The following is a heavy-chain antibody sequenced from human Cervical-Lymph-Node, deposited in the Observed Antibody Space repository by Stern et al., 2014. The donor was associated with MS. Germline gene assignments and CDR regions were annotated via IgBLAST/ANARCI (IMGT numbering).Heavy chain of an antibody. J-gene: IGHJ6*02. Sequence: QVQLVQSGAEVKRPGASVKVSCKASDYTFKAYGISWVRQAPGQGLEWMGGINAYNGNTNYAQQLQGRVTMSTDISTSTAYMELRSLTSDDTAVYYCARQPRTEFAYGMDVWGQGTTVIVSS. V-gene: IGHV1-18*01. CDR3: ARQPRTEFAYGMDV. CDR2: INAYNGNT. CDR1: DYTFKAYG. D-gene: IGHD2-2*01.